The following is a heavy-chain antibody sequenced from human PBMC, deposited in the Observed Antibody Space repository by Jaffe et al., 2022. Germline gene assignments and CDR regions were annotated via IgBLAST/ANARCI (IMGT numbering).Heavy chain of an antibody. CDR2: INAGNGNT. CDR3: ARASIAVAGSWFDP. D-gene: IGHD6-19*01. V-gene: IGHV1-3*01. J-gene: IGHJ5*02. Sequence: QVQLVQSGAEVKKPGASVKVSCKASGYTFTSYAMHWVRQAPGQRLEWMGWINAGNGNTKYSQKFQGRVTITRDTSASTAYMELSSLRSEDTAVYYCARASIAVAGSWFDPWGQGTLVTVSS. CDR1: GYTFTSYA.